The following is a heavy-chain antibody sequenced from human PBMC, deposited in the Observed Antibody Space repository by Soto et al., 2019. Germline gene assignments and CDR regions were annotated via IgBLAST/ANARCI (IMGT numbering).Heavy chain of an antibody. J-gene: IGHJ4*02. CDR1: GGSISSGDYY. CDR3: AGGDSGSPYVNH. Sequence: QVQLQESGPGLVKPSQTLSLTCTVSGGSISSGDYYWSWIRQPPGKGLEWIGYIYYSGSTYYNPPLKSQFPISVATSKNQFSLKLTSVTAADTAVYYCAGGDSGSPYVNHWGQGTLVTVSS. D-gene: IGHD5-12*01. V-gene: IGHV4-30-4*01. CDR2: IYYSGST.